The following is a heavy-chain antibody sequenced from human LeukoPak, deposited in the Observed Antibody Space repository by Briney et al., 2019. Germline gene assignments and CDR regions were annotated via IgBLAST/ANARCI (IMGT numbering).Heavy chain of an antibody. V-gene: IGHV3-48*01. CDR2: ISYSSATI. CDR3: ARDLLRPATVPGPY. D-gene: IGHD4-17*01. CDR1: GFSFSTYA. J-gene: IGHJ4*02. Sequence: QSGGSLRLSCTASGFSFSTYAMSWVRQAPGKGLEWISYISYSSATIHYADSVKGRFTISRDNAKNSLSLQMNNLRAEDTAMYYCARDLLRPATVPGPYWGQGTLVTVSS.